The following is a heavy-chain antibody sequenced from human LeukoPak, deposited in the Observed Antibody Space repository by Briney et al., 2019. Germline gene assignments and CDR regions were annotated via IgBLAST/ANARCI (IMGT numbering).Heavy chain of an antibody. CDR3: ARDSDCSSTSCYEGYYYYGMDV. D-gene: IGHD2-2*01. CDR2: ISAYNGNT. Sequence: GASAKVSCKASGYTFTSYGISWVRQAPGQGLEWMGWISAYNGNTNYAQKLQGRVTMTTDTSTSTAYMVLRSLRSDDTAVYYCARDSDCSSTSCYEGYYYYGMDVWGQGTTVTVSS. V-gene: IGHV1-18*01. CDR1: GYTFTSYG. J-gene: IGHJ6*02.